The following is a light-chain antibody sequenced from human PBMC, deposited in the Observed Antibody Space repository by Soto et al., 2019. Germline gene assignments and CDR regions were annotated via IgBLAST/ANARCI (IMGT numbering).Light chain of an antibody. CDR1: SSAVGNYNL. CDR2: EVS. Sequence: QSVLTQPASVSGSPGQSITISCTGTSSAVGNYNLVSWYQQHPGKAPKLMIYEVSKRPSGVSNRFSGSKSGNTASLTISGLQAEDEADYYCCSYAGSTTLVFGGGTKLTVL. J-gene: IGLJ2*01. CDR3: CSYAGSTTLV. V-gene: IGLV2-23*02.